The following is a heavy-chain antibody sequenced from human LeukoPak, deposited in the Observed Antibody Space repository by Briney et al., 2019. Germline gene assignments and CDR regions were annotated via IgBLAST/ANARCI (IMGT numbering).Heavy chain of an antibody. D-gene: IGHD2-2*01. V-gene: IGHV3-15*01. Sequence: GGSLTLSCPASGLTLSNAWMSWVRHPPGEGREWVGCIQSKTAGGITGYAAPVKGRFTISRYDSNTTLYLQKNSLKTEDTAVYYCTTEVNPPIVVVPAAMVLDYSGHGTLVTASP. CDR2: IQSKTAGGIT. J-gene: IGHJ4*01. CDR3: TTEVNPPIVVVPAAMVLDY. CDR1: GLTLSNAW.